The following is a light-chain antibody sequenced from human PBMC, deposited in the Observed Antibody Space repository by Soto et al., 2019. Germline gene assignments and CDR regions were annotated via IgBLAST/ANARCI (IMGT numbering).Light chain of an antibody. V-gene: IGLV2-23*02. CDR3: CSFAGGATVV. J-gene: IGLJ2*01. CDR2: EAT. Sequence: QSALTQPASVSGSPGQSITISCTGTSNDVGGYDLVSWYQQHPGKAPKLMIYEATKRPSGVSDRFSGSRSGNTASLTISALQAEDEADYSCCSFAGGATVVFGGGTKLTVL. CDR1: SNDVGGYDL.